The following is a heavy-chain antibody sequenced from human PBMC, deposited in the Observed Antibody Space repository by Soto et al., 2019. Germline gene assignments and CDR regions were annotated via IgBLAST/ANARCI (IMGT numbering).Heavy chain of an antibody. CDR3: AKAGGYNYGHFDY. J-gene: IGHJ4*02. Sequence: PGGSLRLSCAASGFTFSNYWMHWVRQAPGKGLEWVSAISGSGGSTYYADSVKGRFTISRDNSKNTLYLQMNSLRAEDTAVYYCAKAGGYNYGHFDYWGQGTLVTVSS. CDR1: GFTFSNYW. D-gene: IGHD3-10*01. V-gene: IGHV3-23*01. CDR2: ISGSGGST.